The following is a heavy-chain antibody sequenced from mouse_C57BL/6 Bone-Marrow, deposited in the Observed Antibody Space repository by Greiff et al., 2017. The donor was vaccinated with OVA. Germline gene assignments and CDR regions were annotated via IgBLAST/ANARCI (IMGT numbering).Heavy chain of an antibody. CDR3: AREKFRRFDY. V-gene: IGHV5-6*01. CDR2: ISSGGSYT. CDR1: GFTFSSYG. J-gene: IGHJ2*01. Sequence: EVQGVESGGDLVKPGGSLKLSCAASGFTFSSYGMSWVRQTPDKRLEWVATISSGGSYTYYPDSVKGRVTISRDNAKNTLYLQMSSLKSEDTAMYYCAREKFRRFDYWGQGTTLTVSS. D-gene: IGHD3-2*02.